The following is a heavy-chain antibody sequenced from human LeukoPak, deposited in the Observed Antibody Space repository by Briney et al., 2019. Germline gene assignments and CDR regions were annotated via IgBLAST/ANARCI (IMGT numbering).Heavy chain of an antibody. J-gene: IGHJ5*02. Sequence: GGSLRLSCAASGFTFSRYWMHWVRQAPGKGLMWVSRINSDGSSTSYADSVKGRFTISRDNAKNTLYLQMNCLRAEDTAVYYCARARRLAAAGNWFDHWGQGTLVTVSS. V-gene: IGHV3-74*01. CDR2: INSDGSST. D-gene: IGHD6-13*01. CDR1: GFTFSRYW. CDR3: ARARRLAAAGNWFDH.